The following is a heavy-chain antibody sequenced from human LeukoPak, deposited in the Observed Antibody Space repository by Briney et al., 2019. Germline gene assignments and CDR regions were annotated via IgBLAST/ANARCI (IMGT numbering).Heavy chain of an antibody. Sequence: SETLSLTCTVSGGSISSYYWSWIRQPPGKGLEWIGYIYYSGSANYNPSLKSRVTISVDTSKNQFSLKLSSVTAADTAVYYCARAAKGGSGSYYKLFYYYYYMDVWGKGTTVTISS. J-gene: IGHJ6*03. D-gene: IGHD3-10*01. V-gene: IGHV4-59*01. CDR2: IYYSGSA. CDR1: GGSISSYY. CDR3: ARAAKGGSGSYYKLFYYYYYMDV.